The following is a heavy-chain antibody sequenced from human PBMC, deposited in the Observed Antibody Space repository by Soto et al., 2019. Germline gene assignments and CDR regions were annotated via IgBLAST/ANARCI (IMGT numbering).Heavy chain of an antibody. Sequence: QVQLVQSGAEVKKPGSSVKVSCKASGGTFSSYAISWVRQAPGQGLEWMGGIIPIFGTANYAQKFQGRVTITADESTSTAYMGLSSLRSEDTAVYYCARDRGGGYYDSSGYYSAFDYWGQGTLVTVSS. CDR3: ARDRGGGYYDSSGYYSAFDY. CDR1: GGTFSSYA. J-gene: IGHJ4*02. D-gene: IGHD3-22*01. CDR2: IIPIFGTA. V-gene: IGHV1-69*01.